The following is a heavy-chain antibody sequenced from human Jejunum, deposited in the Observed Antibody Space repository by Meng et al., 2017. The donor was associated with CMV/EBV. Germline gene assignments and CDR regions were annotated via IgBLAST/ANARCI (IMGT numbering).Heavy chain of an antibody. CDR2: IDPNTGNP. Sequence: QVQLVHSGSELKQPGASVKSSCRPSGYTFTSYAINWVRQAPGQGPDWMGWIDPNTGNPTYDQGFTGRFVFSLDTSVSTAYLQINSLRADDTAVYYCARDSPLDGYSLLDYWGQGTLVTVSS. CDR3: ARDSPLDGYSLLDY. D-gene: IGHD5-24*01. V-gene: IGHV7-4-1*02. CDR1: GYTFTSYA. J-gene: IGHJ4*02.